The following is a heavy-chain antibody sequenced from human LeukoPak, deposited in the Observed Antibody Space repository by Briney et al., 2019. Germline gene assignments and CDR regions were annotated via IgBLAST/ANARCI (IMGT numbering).Heavy chain of an antibody. V-gene: IGHV4-30-2*01. CDR1: GGSISSGGYS. Sequence: SETLSLTCAVSGGSISSGGYSWSWIRQPPGKGLEWIGYIYHSGSTYYNPSLKSRVTVSVDRSKNQFSLKLSSVTAADTAVYYCARGAFFTVTTDLGYFDLWGRGTLVTVSS. D-gene: IGHD4-17*01. J-gene: IGHJ2*01. CDR3: ARGAFFTVTTDLGYFDL. CDR2: IYHSGST.